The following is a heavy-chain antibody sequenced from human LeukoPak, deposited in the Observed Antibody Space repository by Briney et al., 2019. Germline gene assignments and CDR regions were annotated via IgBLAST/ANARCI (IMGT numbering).Heavy chain of an antibody. J-gene: IGHJ4*02. D-gene: IGHD1-26*01. CDR1: EFTFSSYS. Sequence: GGSLRLSCEASEFTFSSYSMNWVRQAPGKGLGWVSYISSSSSTIYYAESVKGRFTISRDNAKNSLYLQMNSLRVEDTAVYYCARSRGNSGSYPLGYWGQGTLVTVSS. V-gene: IGHV3-48*01. CDR3: ARSRGNSGSYPLGY. CDR2: ISSSSSTI.